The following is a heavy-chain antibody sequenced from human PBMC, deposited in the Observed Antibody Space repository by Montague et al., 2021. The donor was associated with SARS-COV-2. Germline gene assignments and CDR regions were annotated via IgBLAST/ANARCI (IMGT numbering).Heavy chain of an antibody. CDR2: IYYRGST. D-gene: IGHD5-12*01. J-gene: IGHJ4*02. CDR1: GGSTSSTRYS. Sequence: SETLSLTCTATGGSTSSTRYSSGWIRQPPGKALEWLGSIYYRGSTYYNPSLKSRVTISLDTSKNQFSLKLSSVTAADTAVYYCARHERQWLRLYPYYFDYWGQGALVTVSS. CDR3: ARHERQWLRLYPYYFDY. V-gene: IGHV4-39*01.